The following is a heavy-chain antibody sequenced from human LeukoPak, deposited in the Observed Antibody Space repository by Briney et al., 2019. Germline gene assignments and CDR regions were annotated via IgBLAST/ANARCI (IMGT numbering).Heavy chain of an antibody. CDR2: ISGSGGST. V-gene: IGHV3-23*01. CDR1: GFTFSSYA. J-gene: IGHJ6*02. D-gene: IGHD6-19*01. CDR3: ARDLKIAVAGTPLNYGMDV. Sequence: GGSLRLTCAASGFTFSSYAMSWVRQAPGKGLEWVSAISGSGGSTYYAASVKGRFTISRDNSKNTLYLQMNSLRAEDTAVYYCARDLKIAVAGTPLNYGMDVWGQGTTVTVSS.